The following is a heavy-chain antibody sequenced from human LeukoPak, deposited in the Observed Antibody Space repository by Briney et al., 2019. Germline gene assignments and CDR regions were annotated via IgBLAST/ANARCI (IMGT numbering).Heavy chain of an antibody. CDR3: AKDSQWGKVGTKGGYFDY. CDR1: GFTFSSYG. V-gene: IGHV3-30*02. Sequence: GGSLRLSCAASGFTFSSYGMHWVRQAPGKGLGWVAFIRYDGSNQYYADSVRGRFTISRDNSKNTLYLQMNSLRAEDTAVYYCAKDSQWGKVGTKGGYFDYWGQGTLVTVSS. D-gene: IGHD1-26*01. J-gene: IGHJ4*02. CDR2: IRYDGSNQ.